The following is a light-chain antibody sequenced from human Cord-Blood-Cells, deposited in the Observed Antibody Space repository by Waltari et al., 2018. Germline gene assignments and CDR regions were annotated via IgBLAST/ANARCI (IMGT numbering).Light chain of an antibody. J-gene: IGLJ3*02. V-gene: IGLV1-47*01. CDR3: AAWDDSLSGPV. CDR2: RNK. Sequence: QSVLTQPPSASGTPGQRVTISCSGSSSNIGSNYVSWYQQLPGPAPKLLIYRNKQRPSGVPDRSSGSKSGTSASLAISGLRSEDEADYYCAAWDDSLSGPVFGGGTKLTVL. CDR1: SSNIGSNY.